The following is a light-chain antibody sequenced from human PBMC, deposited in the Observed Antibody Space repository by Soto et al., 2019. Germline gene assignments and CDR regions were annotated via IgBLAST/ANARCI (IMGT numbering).Light chain of an antibody. Sequence: EIVLTQSPGTLSLSPGERATLSCRASQSVSSSSLAWYQQKPGQGPRLLIYDASSRASAIPDRFSGSGSGTDFTLTINRLEPEDFAVYYCQHYGGSRAFGQGTKVEIK. J-gene: IGKJ1*01. V-gene: IGKV3-20*01. CDR1: QSVSSSS. CDR3: QHYGGSRA. CDR2: DAS.